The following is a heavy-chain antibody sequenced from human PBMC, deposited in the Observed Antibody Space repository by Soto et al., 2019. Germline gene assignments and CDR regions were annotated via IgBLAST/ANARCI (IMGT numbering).Heavy chain of an antibody. CDR3: ARESPLTGYGGNFDY. J-gene: IGHJ4*02. CDR2: VFPIFGTA. V-gene: IGHV1-69*01. Sequence: QVQLVQSGAEVKKPGSSVKVSCKASGGTFSSYAISWVRQAPGQGLEWMGGVFPIFGTANYAQKCQGRVPITADESTSTAHMELSSLRSEDTAVYYCARESPLTGYGGNFDYWGQGTLVTVSS. D-gene: IGHD4-17*01. CDR1: GGTFSSYA.